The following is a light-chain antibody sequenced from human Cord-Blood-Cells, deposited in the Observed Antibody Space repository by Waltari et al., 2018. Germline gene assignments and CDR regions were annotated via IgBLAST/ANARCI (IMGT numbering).Light chain of an antibody. J-gene: IGLJ3*02. Sequence: QSVLTQPPSASGTPGQRVTISCSGSSSNIGSNTVNWYQQLPGTAPKLLIYSNNKEPGGVPDRFSGSKSDASASLAISGLQSEDEADYYCAAWDDSLNGWVFGGGTKLTVL. CDR3: AAWDDSLNGWV. CDR2: SNN. CDR1: SSNIGSNT. V-gene: IGLV1-44*01.